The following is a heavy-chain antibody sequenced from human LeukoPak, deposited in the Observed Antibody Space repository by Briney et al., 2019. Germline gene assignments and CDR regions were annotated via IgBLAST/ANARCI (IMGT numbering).Heavy chain of an antibody. V-gene: IGHV3-23*05. Sequence: GSLRLSCAASGFTFSSYGMSWVRQAPGKGLEWVSAIETGGASTYYADSVKGRFSISRDNSKNTLYLQMNSLRAEDTAVYYCAKVRRGYSGYDYGLDYWGQGTLVTVSS. J-gene: IGHJ4*02. CDR3: AKVRRGYSGYDYGLDY. CDR2: IETGGAST. CDR1: GFTFSSYG. D-gene: IGHD5-12*01.